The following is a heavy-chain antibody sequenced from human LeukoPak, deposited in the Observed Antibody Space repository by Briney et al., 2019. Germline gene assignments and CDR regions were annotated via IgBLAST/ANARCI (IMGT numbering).Heavy chain of an antibody. D-gene: IGHD2/OR15-2a*01. CDR2: INGSGITT. CDR3: AKDHQKISSNNAFDI. J-gene: IGHJ3*02. CDR1: GFTFSSYC. V-gene: IGHV3-23*01. Sequence: GGSLRLSCAASGFTFSSYCMSWVRQAPGKGLEWVSDINGSGITTYYADSVKGRFTISRDNSKNTLYLQMNSLRAEDTAVYYCAKDHQKISSNNAFDIWGQGTMVTVSS.